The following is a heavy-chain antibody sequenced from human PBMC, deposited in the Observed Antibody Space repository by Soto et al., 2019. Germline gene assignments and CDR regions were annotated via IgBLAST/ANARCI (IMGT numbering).Heavy chain of an antibody. J-gene: IGHJ4*02. CDR3: AKTDEIVVVPAAIDY. V-gene: IGHV3-23*01. Sequence: GGFLRLSCAGSGFNFNSYTMGWVRQATGKGLEWVSSISGSGGSPSYADSVQGRFTISRDNSRNTLSLQMNSLRAEDTAVYYCAKTDEIVVVPAAIDYWGQGTLVTVSS. CDR1: GFNFNSYT. D-gene: IGHD2-2*01. CDR2: ISGSGGSP.